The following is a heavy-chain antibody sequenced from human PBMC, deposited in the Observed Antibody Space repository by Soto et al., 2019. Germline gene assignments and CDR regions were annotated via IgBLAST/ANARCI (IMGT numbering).Heavy chain of an antibody. CDR1: GFTFSSYA. J-gene: IGHJ4*02. V-gene: IGHV3-30-3*01. CDR2: ISYDGSNK. CDR3: ARGKVITIDY. Sequence: SLRLSCAASGFTFSSYAMHWVRQAPGKGLEWVAVISYDGSNKYYADSVKGRFTISRDNSKNTLYLQMNSLRAEDPAVYYGARGKVITIDYWGQGTLGTVSS. D-gene: IGHD3-22*01.